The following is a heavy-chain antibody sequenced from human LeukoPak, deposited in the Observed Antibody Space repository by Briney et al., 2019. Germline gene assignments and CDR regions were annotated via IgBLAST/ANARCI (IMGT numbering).Heavy chain of an antibody. CDR2: MRNDGSQI. J-gene: IGHJ4*02. V-gene: IGHV3-30*02. CDR3: ARDPHSYGAYYFDY. Sequence: GGSLRLSCVASGFTFSDYDMHWVRQDPGKGLEWVASMRNDGSQIYYADSVKGRFTISRDNSKNTLYLQMNSLRAEDTAVYYCARDPHSYGAYYFDYWGQGTLVTVSS. CDR1: GFTFSDYD. D-gene: IGHD5-18*01.